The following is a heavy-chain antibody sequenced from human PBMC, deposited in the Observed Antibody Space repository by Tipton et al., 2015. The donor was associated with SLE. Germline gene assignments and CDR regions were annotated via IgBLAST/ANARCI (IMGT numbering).Heavy chain of an antibody. V-gene: IGHV4-59*08. Sequence: TLSLTCTVSGSSLTGSYWSWIRQPPGKGLEWIGYIYYTGSTEFAPSLKSRVTFSVDRSENQFSLKLNSVTAGDTAVYYCARQGTTRSPFDYWGQGTLVTVSS. CDR1: GSSLTGSY. CDR3: ARQGTTRSPFDY. D-gene: IGHD1-14*01. CDR2: IYYTGST. J-gene: IGHJ4*02.